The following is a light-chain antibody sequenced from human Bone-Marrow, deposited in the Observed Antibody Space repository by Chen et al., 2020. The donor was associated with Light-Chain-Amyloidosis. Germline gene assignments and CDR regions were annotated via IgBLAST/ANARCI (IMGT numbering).Light chain of an antibody. Sequence: EIVLTQSPATLSLSPGDRVTLSCRASKSVSSYLAWYQQKPGQAPRLLIYDASTRATGIPARFSGRGSGTDFTLTINGLEPEDFAVYYCQQRDNSYSFGQGTKLEIK. J-gene: IGKJ2*01. V-gene: IGKV3-11*01. CDR1: KSVSSY. CDR2: DAS. CDR3: QQRDNSYS.